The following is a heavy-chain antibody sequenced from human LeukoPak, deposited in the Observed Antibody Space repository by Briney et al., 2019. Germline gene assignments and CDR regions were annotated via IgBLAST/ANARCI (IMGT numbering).Heavy chain of an antibody. Sequence: ASVKVSCKASGYTFTGYYMHWVRQAPGQGLEWMGWINPNSGGTNYAQKFQRRVTMTRDTSISTAYMELSRLRSDDTAVYYCARVSSQVVGATRYWGQGTLVTVSS. CDR3: ARVSSQVVGATRY. CDR1: GYTFTGYY. D-gene: IGHD1-26*01. J-gene: IGHJ4*02. CDR2: INPNSGGT. V-gene: IGHV1-2*02.